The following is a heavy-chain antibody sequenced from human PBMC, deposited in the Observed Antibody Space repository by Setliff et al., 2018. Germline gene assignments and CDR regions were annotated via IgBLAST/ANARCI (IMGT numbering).Heavy chain of an antibody. CDR2: ISSSSSTI. D-gene: IGHD3-3*01. CDR3: AGDYTYYDFWSGPSSDAFDI. V-gene: IGHV3-48*01. J-gene: IGHJ3*02. Sequence: GGSLRLSCAASGFTFSSYSMNWVRQAPGKGLEWVSYISSSSSTIYYADSVKGRFTISRVNAKNSLYLQMNSLRAEDTAVYYCAGDYTYYDFWSGPSSDAFDIWGQGTMVTVSS. CDR1: GFTFSSYS.